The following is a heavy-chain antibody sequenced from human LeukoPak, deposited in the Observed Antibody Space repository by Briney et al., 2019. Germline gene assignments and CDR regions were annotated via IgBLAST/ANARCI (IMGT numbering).Heavy chain of an antibody. J-gene: IGHJ4*02. V-gene: IGHV1-2*02. Sequence: ASVKVSCKASGYTFTGYYMHWVRQAPGQGLEWMGWINPNSGGTNYAQKFQGRVTMTRDTSISTAYMELSRLRSDDTAVYYCARDLTCGGDCYHRRKTPGYWGQGTLVTVSS. CDR1: GYTFTGYY. CDR3: ARDLTCGGDCYHRRKTPGY. CDR2: INPNSGGT. D-gene: IGHD2-21*02.